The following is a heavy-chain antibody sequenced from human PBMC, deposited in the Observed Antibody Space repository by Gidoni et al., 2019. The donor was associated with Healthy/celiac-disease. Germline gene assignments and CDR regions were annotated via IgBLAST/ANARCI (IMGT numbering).Heavy chain of an antibody. V-gene: IGHV3-20*04. D-gene: IGHD2-2*01. Sequence: EVQLVESGGGVVRPGGSLRLSCAASGFTFDDYGMSWVRQAPGKGLEWVSGINWNGGSTGYADSVKGRFTISRDNAKNSLYLQMNSLRAEDTALYYCARRGSGYCSSTSCHYYYGMDVWGQGTTVTVSS. J-gene: IGHJ6*02. CDR2: INWNGGST. CDR3: ARRGSGYCSSTSCHYYYGMDV. CDR1: GFTFDDYG.